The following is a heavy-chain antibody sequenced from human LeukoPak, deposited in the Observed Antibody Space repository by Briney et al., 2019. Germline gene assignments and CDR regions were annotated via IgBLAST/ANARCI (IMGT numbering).Heavy chain of an antibody. CDR1: GRPISSYY. CDR3: ARAPGETLVGWFDP. V-gene: IGHV4-59*01. Sequence: SETLSLICTVSGRPISSYYWSWIRQPPGKGLEWIGYIYYSGSTNYNPSLKSRVTISVDTSKNQFSLKLSSVTAADTAVYYCARAPGETLVGWFDPWGQGTLVTVSS. CDR2: IYYSGST. D-gene: IGHD1-26*01. J-gene: IGHJ5*02.